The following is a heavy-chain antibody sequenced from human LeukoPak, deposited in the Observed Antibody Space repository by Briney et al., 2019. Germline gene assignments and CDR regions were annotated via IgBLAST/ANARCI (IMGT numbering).Heavy chain of an antibody. CDR1: EFTLSLTY. CDR2: IYAGGTT. D-gene: IGHD4-11*01. CDR3: ARAPTLTTIFDC. J-gene: IGHJ4*02. Sequence: GGSLRLSCAASEFTLSLTYISWVRQAPGKGLEWVAIIYAGGTTHYADSVKGRFTISRDNSRNTLYLQMNILRAEDTAVYYCARAPTLTTIFDCWGQGTLVTVSS. V-gene: IGHV3-66*01.